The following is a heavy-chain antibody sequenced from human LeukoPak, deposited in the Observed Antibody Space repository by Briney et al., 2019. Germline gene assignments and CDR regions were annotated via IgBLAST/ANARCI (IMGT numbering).Heavy chain of an antibody. D-gene: IGHD5-24*01. CDR3: ARHLDGYGAYFDF. Sequence: PSETLSLTCTVSGGSISSYYWSWIRQSPGKGLEWIGYIHYSVRTKYDPSLASRVTISVDTSKNQLSLKLSSVTAPDPAIYYCARHLDGYGAYFDFWGQGILVTVSS. CDR2: IHYSVRT. CDR1: GGSISSYY. J-gene: IGHJ4*02. V-gene: IGHV4-59*08.